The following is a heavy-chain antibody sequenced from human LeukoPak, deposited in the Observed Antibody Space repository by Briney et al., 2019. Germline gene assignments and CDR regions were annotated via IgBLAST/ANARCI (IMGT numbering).Heavy chain of an antibody. CDR3: ARDLGVDIVATIVFDY. CDR1: GFTFSSYS. J-gene: IGHJ4*02. V-gene: IGHV3-21*01. D-gene: IGHD5-12*01. CDR2: ISSSSYI. Sequence: GGSLRLSCAASGFTFSSYSMNWVRQAPGKGLEWVSSISSSSYIYYADSVKGRFTISRDNAKNSLYLQMNSLRAEDTAVYYCARDLGVDIVATIVFDYWGQGTLVTVSS.